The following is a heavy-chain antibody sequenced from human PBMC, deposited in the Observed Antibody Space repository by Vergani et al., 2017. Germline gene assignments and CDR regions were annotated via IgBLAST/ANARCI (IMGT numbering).Heavy chain of an antibody. D-gene: IGHD3-9*01. CDR1: GFTFSSYA. J-gene: IGHJ6*02. CDR2: ISSNGGIT. V-gene: IGHV3-64*01. CDR3: ARDRNYDILTGYYTLNYYYYGMDV. Sequence: EVQLVESGGGLVQPGGSLRLSCAASGFTFSSYAMHWVRQAPGKGLEYVSAISSNGGITYYANSVKGRFTISRDNSKNTLYLQMGSLRAEDMAVYYCARDRNYDILTGYYTLNYYYYGMDVWGQGTTVTVSS.